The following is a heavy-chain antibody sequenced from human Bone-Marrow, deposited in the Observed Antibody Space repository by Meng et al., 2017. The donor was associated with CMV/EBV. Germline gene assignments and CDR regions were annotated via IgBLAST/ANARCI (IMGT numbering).Heavy chain of an antibody. D-gene: IGHD2-15*01. V-gene: IGHV1-18*04. CDR2: ISAHNGNT. J-gene: IGHJ6*02. CDR3: ARELMVVSPTLFYYYGMDV. Sequence: ASVKVSCKASGYTFTSYYMHWVRQAPGQGLEWMGWISAHNGNTNYAQKFQGRVTMTTDTSRSTAYMELRSLTSDDTAVYYCARELMVVSPTLFYYYGMDVWGQGTTVTVSS. CDR1: GYTFTSYY.